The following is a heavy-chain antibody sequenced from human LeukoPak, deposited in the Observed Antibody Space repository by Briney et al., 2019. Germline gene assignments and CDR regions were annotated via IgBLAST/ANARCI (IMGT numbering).Heavy chain of an antibody. D-gene: IGHD3-22*01. J-gene: IGHJ3*02. CDR3: ARRSGYYWDAFDI. Sequence: GGSLRLSCAASGFNFNAYWMNWVRQAPGKGLEWVANIKQDESERNYVDSVKGRFTISRDNAKNLLYLQMNNLRAEDTAVYYCARRSGYYWDAFDIWGQGTMVTVSS. CDR1: GFNFNAYW. V-gene: IGHV3-7*01. CDR2: IKQDESER.